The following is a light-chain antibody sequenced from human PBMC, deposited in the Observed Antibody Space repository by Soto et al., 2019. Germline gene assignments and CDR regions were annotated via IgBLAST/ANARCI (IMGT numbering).Light chain of an antibody. J-gene: IGKJ4*01. V-gene: IGKV2-28*01. Sequence: DVVMTQSPLSLPVTPGEPASISCRSSQRLLHSDGYNHLDWFLQRPGQSPQVLIYLGSNRAPVVPDRWSGSGSGTDFTLKISTVEAEDVGVYYCMQGIQAPLTFGGGPKFEIK. CDR2: LGS. CDR1: QRLLHSDGYNH. CDR3: MQGIQAPLT.